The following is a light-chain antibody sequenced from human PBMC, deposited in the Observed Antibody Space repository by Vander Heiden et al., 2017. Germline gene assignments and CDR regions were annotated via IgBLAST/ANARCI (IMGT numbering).Light chain of an antibody. Sequence: EIVLTQSPGTLSLSPGERATLSCRASQSVSSTYLGWYQQKPGQAPRLLIYDASSRATGIPDRFSGSGSGTDFTLTISRLEPEDFAMYYCQQDGTSPFTFGGGTKVEIK. CDR3: QQDGTSPFT. CDR1: QSVSSTY. J-gene: IGKJ4*01. V-gene: IGKV3-20*01. CDR2: DAS.